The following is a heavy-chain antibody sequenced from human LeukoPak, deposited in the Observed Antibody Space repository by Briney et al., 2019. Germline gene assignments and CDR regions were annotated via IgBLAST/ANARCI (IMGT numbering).Heavy chain of an antibody. CDR2: ISGSGGST. V-gene: IGHV3-23*01. CDR3: AKWKYSSSGLDDY. D-gene: IGHD6-6*01. Sequence: GGSLRLSCAASGSTFNSYGMSWVRQAPGKGLEWVSGISGSGGSTYYADSVKGRFTISRDNSKNTLYVQMNSLGAEDTAVYYCAKWKYSSSGLDDYWGQGTLVTVSS. J-gene: IGHJ4*02. CDR1: GSTFNSYG.